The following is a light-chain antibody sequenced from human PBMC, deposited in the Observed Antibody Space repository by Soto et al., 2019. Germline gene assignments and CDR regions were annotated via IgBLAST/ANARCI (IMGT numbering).Light chain of an antibody. Sequence: QSVLTQPASVSGSPGQSITISCTGTSSDVGGYNYVSWYQQHPGKAPKLMIYDVSNRPSGVSIRLSGSKSGNTASLTISGLQAEDEADYYCSSYTASSPLVLFGGGTKLTVL. CDR1: SSDVGGYNY. CDR2: DVS. J-gene: IGLJ2*01. CDR3: SSYTASSPLVL. V-gene: IGLV2-14*01.